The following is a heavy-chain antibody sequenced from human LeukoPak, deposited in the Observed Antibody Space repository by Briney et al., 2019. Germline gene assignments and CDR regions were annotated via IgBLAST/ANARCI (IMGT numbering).Heavy chain of an antibody. D-gene: IGHD3-9*01. CDR2: ISSSSSTI. Sequence: GGSLRLSCAASGFTFSSYSMNWVRQAPGKGLEWVSYISSSSSTIYYADSVKGRFTISRDNAKNSLYLQMSSLRAEDTAVYYCARSFRYFDWLPIDYWGQGTLVTVSS. CDR1: GFTFSSYS. J-gene: IGHJ4*02. V-gene: IGHV3-48*01. CDR3: ARSFRYFDWLPIDY.